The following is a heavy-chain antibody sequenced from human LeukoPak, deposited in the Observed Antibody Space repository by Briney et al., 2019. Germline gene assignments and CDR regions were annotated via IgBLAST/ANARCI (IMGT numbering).Heavy chain of an antibody. J-gene: IGHJ6*02. D-gene: IGHD6-19*01. CDR2: INPSGGST. CDR3: ARDVPAGQWLAAYYYYGMDV. V-gene: IGHV1-46*01. CDR1: GYTFTSYY. Sequence: ASVKVPCKASGYTFTSYYMHWVRQAPGQGLEWMGIINPSGGSTSYAQKFQGRVTMTRDTSTSTVYMELSSLRSEDTAVYYCARDVPAGQWLAAYYYYGMDVWGQGTTVTVSS.